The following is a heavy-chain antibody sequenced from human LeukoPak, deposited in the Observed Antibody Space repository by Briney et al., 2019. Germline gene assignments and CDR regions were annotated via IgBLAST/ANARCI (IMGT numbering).Heavy chain of an antibody. CDR3: ARGFGAVAGNNFDY. CDR1: GYTFTGYY. CDR2: INPNSGGT. Sequence: GASVKVSCKASGYTFTGYYMHWVRQAPGQGLEWMGWINPNSGGTNYAQKFQGRVTMTRDTSISTAYMELSRLRSDDTAVYYCARGFGAVAGNNFDYWGQGTLVTVSS. V-gene: IGHV1-2*02. J-gene: IGHJ4*02. D-gene: IGHD6-19*01.